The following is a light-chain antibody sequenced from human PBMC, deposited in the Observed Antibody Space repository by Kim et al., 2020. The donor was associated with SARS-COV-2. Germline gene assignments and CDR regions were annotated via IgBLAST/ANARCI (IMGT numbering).Light chain of an antibody. V-gene: IGKV3-15*01. Sequence: VSPRGKTPLSCRASQSVSSSYLAWYQQKSAQAPRLLIYGASSRATGIPARFSGSVSETEFTLTISSLQSEYFAFYYCEQYNKWPYTFGQGTTLYI. J-gene: IGKJ2*01. CDR2: GAS. CDR1: QSVSSSY. CDR3: EQYNKWPYT.